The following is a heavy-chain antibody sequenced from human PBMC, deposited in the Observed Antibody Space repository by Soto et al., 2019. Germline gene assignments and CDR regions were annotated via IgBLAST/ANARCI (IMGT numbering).Heavy chain of an antibody. CDR3: ARDQSADSSGYSYGWFDP. D-gene: IGHD3-22*01. Sequence: ASVKVSCKTSGFIFTNYWMHWVRQAPGQGLEWMGVINPSGRSTIYAQKFQGRFTMTRDTSTTTLYMELSSLKSEDTAVYYCARDQSADSSGYSYGWFDPWGQGTLVTVSS. V-gene: IGHV1-46*01. J-gene: IGHJ5*02. CDR1: GFIFTNYW. CDR2: INPSGRST.